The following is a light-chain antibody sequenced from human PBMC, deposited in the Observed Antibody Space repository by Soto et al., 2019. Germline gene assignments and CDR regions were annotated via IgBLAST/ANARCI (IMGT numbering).Light chain of an antibody. J-gene: IGKJ1*01. Sequence: DIQLTQSPSTLSASVGDRVTITCRASQSISSWLAWYQQKPGQAPKFLIYKTSNLESGVPSRFSGSGSGTEFTLTISSLQSDDSATYYRQYYNNYCWTFGKGTKVEIK. CDR3: QYYNNYCWT. V-gene: IGKV1-5*03. CDR2: KTS. CDR1: QSISSW.